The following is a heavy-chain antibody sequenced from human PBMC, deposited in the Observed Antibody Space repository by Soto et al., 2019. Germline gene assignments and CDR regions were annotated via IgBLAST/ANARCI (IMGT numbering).Heavy chain of an antibody. Sequence: QVQLQESGPGLVKPSQTLSLTCTVSGDSISTGGYFWSWIRPHPGKGLVWIGYIYYSGSTYYHPSLKSRISVSVDTSQNQLSLRLRSVTAADTAEYYCARLGRFGELYIDHWGQGTQVTVSS. J-gene: IGHJ4*02. CDR1: GDSISTGGYF. V-gene: IGHV4-31*03. CDR3: ARLGRFGELYIDH. CDR2: IYYSGST. D-gene: IGHD3-16*01.